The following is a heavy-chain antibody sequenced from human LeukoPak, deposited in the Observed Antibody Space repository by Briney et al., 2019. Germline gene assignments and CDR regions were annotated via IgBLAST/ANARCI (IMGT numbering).Heavy chain of an antibody. Sequence: GASVKVSCKASGYTFTSYGISWVRQAPGQGLEWMGWISAYNGNTNYAQKLQGRVTMTTDTSTSTAYMELRSLRSDDTAVYYCASKVTIFGVVTTADDAFDIWGQGTMVTVSS. CDR2: ISAYNGNT. D-gene: IGHD3-3*01. CDR1: GYTFTSYG. J-gene: IGHJ3*02. CDR3: ASKVTIFGVVTTADDAFDI. V-gene: IGHV1-18*01.